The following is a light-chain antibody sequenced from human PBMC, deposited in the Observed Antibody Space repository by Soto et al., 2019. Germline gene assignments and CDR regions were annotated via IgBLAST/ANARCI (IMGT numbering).Light chain of an antibody. CDR3: QQTNSFPRT. CDR2: AAS. CDR1: QDIGTW. Sequence: DIQMTQSPSFESASVGDSVTITCRASQDIGTWLAWYQQKPGKAPSLLIYAASTLQSGVPSRFSGSGSGTDFTLTINSLQPEDIATYYCQQTNSFPRTFGQGTKVDIK. J-gene: IGKJ1*01. V-gene: IGKV1-12*01.